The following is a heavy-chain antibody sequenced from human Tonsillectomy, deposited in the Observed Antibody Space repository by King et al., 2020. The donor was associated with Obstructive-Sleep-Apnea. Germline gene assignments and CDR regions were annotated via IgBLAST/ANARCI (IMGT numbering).Heavy chain of an antibody. D-gene: IGHD6-13*01. CDR1: GGSISSSSYY. V-gene: IGHV4-39*07. J-gene: IGHJ5*02. Sequence: LQLQESGPGLVKPSETLSLTCTVSGGSISSSSYYWGWIRQPPGKGLEWIVSIYYSGSTYYNPSLKSRVTISVDTSKNQFSLKLSSVTAADTAIYYCASQVGIAAYYNWFDPWGQGTLVTVSS. CDR3: ASQVGIAAYYNWFDP. CDR2: IYYSGST.